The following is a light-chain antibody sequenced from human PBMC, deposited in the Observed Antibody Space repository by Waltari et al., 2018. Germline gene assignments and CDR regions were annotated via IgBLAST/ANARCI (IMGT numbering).Light chain of an antibody. CDR1: QTICNG. CDR2: DAS. V-gene: IGKV3-11*01. Sequence: RATLIRSASQTICNGFALYQQKPGQAPRVLCYDASNVAGGIPARFSGSGSGTDFTLTISSLEPEDFAVYYCQQRYDWPLTFGGGTKVEIK. CDR3: QQRYDWPLT. J-gene: IGKJ4*01.